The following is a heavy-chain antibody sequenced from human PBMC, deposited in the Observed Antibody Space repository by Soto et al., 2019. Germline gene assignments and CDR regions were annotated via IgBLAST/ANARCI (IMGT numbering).Heavy chain of an antibody. CDR1: GGSISSYY. V-gene: IGHV4-59*01. CDR3: ARSLYYYDSSGYYAYYFDY. D-gene: IGHD3-22*01. Sequence: RSLTCTVSGGSISSYYWSWIRQPPGKGLEWIGYIYYSGSTNYNPSLKSRVTISVDTSKNQFSLKLSSVTAADTAVYYCARSLYYYDSSGYYAYYFDYWGQGTLVTVSS. J-gene: IGHJ4*02. CDR2: IYYSGST.